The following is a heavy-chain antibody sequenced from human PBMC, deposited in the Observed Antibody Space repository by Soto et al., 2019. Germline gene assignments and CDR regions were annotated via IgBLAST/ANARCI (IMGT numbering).Heavy chain of an antibody. J-gene: IGHJ4*02. CDR2: VYYSGNT. Sequence: SETLSLTCTVSGGSISSSAHYWGWIRQPPGKGLEWIGSVYYSGNTYYNPSLKSRVTISVDTSKNQFSLKLSSVTAADTAVYYCARRKYSGYQRGLEYWGQGTLVTVSS. V-gene: IGHV4-39*01. CDR1: GGSISSSAHY. D-gene: IGHD5-12*01. CDR3: ARRKYSGYQRGLEY.